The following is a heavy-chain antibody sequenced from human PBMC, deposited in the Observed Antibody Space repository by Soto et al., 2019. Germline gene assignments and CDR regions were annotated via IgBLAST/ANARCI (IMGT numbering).Heavy chain of an antibody. D-gene: IGHD3-10*01. CDR3: AGNYGSGGYPTYFDY. J-gene: IGHJ4*02. CDR1: GGSISSYY. V-gene: IGHV4-59*01. Sequence: SETLSLTCTVSGGSISSYYWSWIRQPPGKGLEWIGYIYYSGSTNYNPSLKSRVTISVGTSKNQFSLKLSSVTAADTAVYYCAGNYGSGGYPTYFDYWGQGTLVTVSS. CDR2: IYYSGST.